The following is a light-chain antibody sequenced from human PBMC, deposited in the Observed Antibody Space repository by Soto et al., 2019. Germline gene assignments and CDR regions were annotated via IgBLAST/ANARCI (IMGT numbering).Light chain of an antibody. CDR1: QSISSNY. V-gene: IGKV3-20*01. CDR3: HQYCSAPCT. CDR2: VAS. Sequence: EMVLTQSPGTLSLSPGERATLSCRASQSISSNYLAWYQQKPGQAPRLLISVASGRATGIPHRFSGSGSGTAFTLTISRLEPEEFEVYYWHQYCSAPCTGGQGTMLEIK. J-gene: IGKJ2*02.